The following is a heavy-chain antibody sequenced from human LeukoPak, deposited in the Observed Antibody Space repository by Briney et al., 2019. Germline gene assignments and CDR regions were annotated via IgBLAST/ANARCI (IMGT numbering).Heavy chain of an antibody. CDR2: IRSKAYGGTT. D-gene: IGHD5-18*01. Sequence: SWIRQPPGKGLEWVGFIRSKAYGGTTEYAASVKGRFTISRDDSKSIAYLQMNSLKTEDTAVYYCTFEPSGGIQLWLTPDYWGQGTLVTVSS. J-gene: IGHJ4*02. CDR3: TFEPSGGIQLWLTPDY. V-gene: IGHV3-49*02.